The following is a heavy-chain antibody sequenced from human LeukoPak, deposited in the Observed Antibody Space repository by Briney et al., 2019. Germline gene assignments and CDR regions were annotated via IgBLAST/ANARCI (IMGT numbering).Heavy chain of an antibody. D-gene: IGHD3-22*01. V-gene: IGHV4-39*01. J-gene: IGHJ4*02. CDR1: GGSISISSYY. CDR3: ARRGPNYYDSSGPDY. CDR2: IYYSGST. Sequence: SETLSLTCTVSGGSISISSYYWGWIRQPPGKGLEWIGSIYYSGSTYYNPSLKSRVTISVDTSKNQFSLKLSSVTAADTAVYYCARRGPNYYDSSGPDYWGQGTLVTVSS.